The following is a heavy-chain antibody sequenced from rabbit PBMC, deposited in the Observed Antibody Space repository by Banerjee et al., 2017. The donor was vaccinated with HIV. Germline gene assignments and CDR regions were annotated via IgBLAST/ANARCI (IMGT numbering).Heavy chain of an antibody. CDR3: AKDWTTSGAYYPL. CDR2: IDGGIGGST. J-gene: IGHJ4*01. Sequence: QSLEESGGDLVKPGASLTLTCKASGIDFSSRYYMCWVRQAPGKGLEWIACIDGGIGGSTYYASWAKGRSTISKTSSTTMTLQMTSLTAADTATYFCAKDWTTSGAYYPLWGQGTLVTVS. V-gene: IGHV1S40*01. D-gene: IGHD1-1*01. CDR1: GIDFSSRYY.